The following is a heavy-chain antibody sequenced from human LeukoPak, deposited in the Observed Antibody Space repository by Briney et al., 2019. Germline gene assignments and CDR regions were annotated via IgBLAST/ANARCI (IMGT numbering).Heavy chain of an antibody. Sequence: SETLFLTCTVSGGSVSSGSYYWSWIRQPPGKGLEWIGYIYYSGSTNYNPSLKSRVTISVDTSKNQFSLKLSSVTAADTAVYYCAREDDSSGPYDYWGQGTLVTVSS. CDR3: AREDDSSGPYDY. V-gene: IGHV4-61*01. D-gene: IGHD3-22*01. CDR1: GGSVSSGSYY. J-gene: IGHJ4*02. CDR2: IYYSGST.